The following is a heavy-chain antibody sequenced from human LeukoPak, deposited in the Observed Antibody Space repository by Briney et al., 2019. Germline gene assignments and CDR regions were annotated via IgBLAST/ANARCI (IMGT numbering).Heavy chain of an antibody. CDR2: IRGSDDST. D-gene: IGHD6-13*01. CDR1: GFTFSSYA. Sequence: GGSLRLSCAASGFTFSSYAMTWIRQAPGKGLEWVSTIRGSDDSTYYADSVKGRFTISRDNSKNTLYPQMNSLRAEDTAIYYCAKDTGPAAGITADYWGQGTLVTVSS. J-gene: IGHJ4*02. CDR3: AKDTGPAAGITADY. V-gene: IGHV3-23*01.